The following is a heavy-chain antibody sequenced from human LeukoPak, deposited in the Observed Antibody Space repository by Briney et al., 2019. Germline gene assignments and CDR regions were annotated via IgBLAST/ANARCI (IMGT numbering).Heavy chain of an antibody. CDR1: GFTFSDYY. CDR3: ARAEGGPATAIY. D-gene: IGHD2-21*02. J-gene: IGHJ4*02. Sequence: TGGSLRLSCAASGFTFSDYYMSWIRQAPGRGLEWVSYISTGSPYTNYADSVKGRFTISRDNAKNSLYLQMNSLRAEDTALYYCARAEGGPATAIYWGQGTLVTVSS. CDR2: ISTGSPYT. V-gene: IGHV3-11*05.